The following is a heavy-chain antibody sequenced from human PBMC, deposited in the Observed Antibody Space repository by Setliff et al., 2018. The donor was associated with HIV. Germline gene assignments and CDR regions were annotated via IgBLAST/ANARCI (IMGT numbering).Heavy chain of an antibody. Sequence: PSETLSLTCAASGGSISSGGYSWSWIRQPPGKGLEWIGYIYHSGSTYYNPSLKSRVTISVDRSKNQFSLKLSPVTAADTAVYYCARGRDYGDYYGSSGYWASDAFDIWGQGTMVTVSS. D-gene: IGHD3-22*01. CDR2: IYHSGST. CDR1: GGSISSGGYS. J-gene: IGHJ3*02. CDR3: ARGRDYGDYYGSSGYWASDAFDI. V-gene: IGHV4-30-2*01.